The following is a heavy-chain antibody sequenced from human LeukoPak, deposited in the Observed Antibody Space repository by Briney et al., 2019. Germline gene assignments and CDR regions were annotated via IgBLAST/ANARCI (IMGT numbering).Heavy chain of an antibody. CDR3: ARRAGAYSHPYDY. Sequence: SGGSLRLSCAASGFTFNTYGMHWVRQAPGKGLEWVAFIRYDGRNKYYADSVKGRFTISRDNSKNTLYLQMNSLRAEDTAVYYCARRAGAYSHPYDYWGQGTLVTVSS. D-gene: IGHD4/OR15-4a*01. V-gene: IGHV3-30*02. CDR2: IRYDGRNK. J-gene: IGHJ4*02. CDR1: GFTFNTYG.